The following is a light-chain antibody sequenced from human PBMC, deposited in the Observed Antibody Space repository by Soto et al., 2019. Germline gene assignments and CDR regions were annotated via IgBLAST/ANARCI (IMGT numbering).Light chain of an antibody. V-gene: IGKV3-20*01. CDR1: QSVSSSY. CDR3: QQHCSSPRT. CDR2: GAS. Sequence: EIVLTQSPATLSLSPGERATLSCRASQSVSSSYLAWYQQKPGQAPRLLIYGASSRATGIPGRFSGSGSGTDFTLTISRLEPEDFAVYYCQQHCSSPRTFGQRTRLEIK. J-gene: IGKJ1*01.